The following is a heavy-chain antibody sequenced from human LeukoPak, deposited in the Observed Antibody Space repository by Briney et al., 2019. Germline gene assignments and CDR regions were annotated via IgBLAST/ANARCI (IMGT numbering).Heavy chain of an antibody. Sequence: QPGGSLRLSCAASGFTFSSYGMHWVRQAPGKGLEWVAFIRYDGSNKHYADSVKGRFTISRDNSKNTLYLQMNSLRAEDTAVYYCAKELGYCTNGVCYDSRYYYYYMDVWGKGTTVTVSS. CDR1: GFTFSSYG. J-gene: IGHJ6*03. CDR2: IRYDGSNK. V-gene: IGHV3-30*02. CDR3: AKELGYCTNGVCYDSRYYYYYMDV. D-gene: IGHD2-8*01.